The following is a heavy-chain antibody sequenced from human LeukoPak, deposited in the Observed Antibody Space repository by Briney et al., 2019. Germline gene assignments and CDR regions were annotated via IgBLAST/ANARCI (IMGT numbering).Heavy chain of an antibody. CDR3: AKSTGSTPTHTLDY. J-gene: IGHJ4*02. D-gene: IGHD2-21*01. CDR2: IRYDGSNE. Sequence: GGSLRLSCTASAFTFSSYGMHWVRQAPGKGLEWVAFIRYDGSNEYYADSVKGRFTTSRDNSKNTLYLQMNSLRAEDTGVYYCAKSTGSTPTHTLDYWGQGTLVTVSS. CDR1: AFTFSSYG. V-gene: IGHV3-30*02.